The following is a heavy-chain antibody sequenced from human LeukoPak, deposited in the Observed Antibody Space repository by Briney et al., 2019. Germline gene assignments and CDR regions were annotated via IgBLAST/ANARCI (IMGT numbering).Heavy chain of an antibody. V-gene: IGHV3-30*02. D-gene: IGHD3-22*01. CDR2: IRYDGSNK. Sequence: GGSLRLSCAASGFTFSSYGMHWVRQAAGKGLEWVAFIRYDGSNKYYAASVTGRFTISRDNSKNTLYLQMNSLRAEDTAVYYCARGKVGNYYDSSGLAWGQGTLVTVSS. J-gene: IGHJ4*02. CDR1: GFTFSSYG. CDR3: ARGKVGNYYDSSGLA.